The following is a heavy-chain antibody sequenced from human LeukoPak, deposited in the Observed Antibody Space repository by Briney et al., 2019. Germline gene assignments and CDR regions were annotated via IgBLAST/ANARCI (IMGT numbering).Heavy chain of an antibody. V-gene: IGHV1-2*02. Sequence: ASVKVSCKASGYTFTCYYIHWVRQAPGQGLEWMGWIIPNSGGTNYAQKFQGRVTMTRDTSISTAYMELSRLRSDDTAVYYCARVRIVATVHDAFDVWAQGTMVTVSS. J-gene: IGHJ3*01. D-gene: IGHD5-12*01. CDR1: GYTFTCYY. CDR3: ARVRIVATVHDAFDV. CDR2: IIPNSGGT.